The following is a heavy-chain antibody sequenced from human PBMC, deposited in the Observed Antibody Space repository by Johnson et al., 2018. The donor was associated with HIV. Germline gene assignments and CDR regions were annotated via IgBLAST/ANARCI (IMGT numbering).Heavy chain of an antibody. CDR1: GFTVSSKY. D-gene: IGHD3-16*01. CDR2: IYPGGTA. J-gene: IGHJ3*02. V-gene: IGHV3-53*01. CDR3: AREGGATPAFDI. Sequence: VQLVESGGGLLQPGGSLRLSCAASGFTVSSKYMSWVRQAPGKGLEWVSVIYPGGTAYYADPVKGRFTISRHNSKYTLYLQMNSQRAEATAVYDCAREGGATPAFDIWGQGTMVTVSS.